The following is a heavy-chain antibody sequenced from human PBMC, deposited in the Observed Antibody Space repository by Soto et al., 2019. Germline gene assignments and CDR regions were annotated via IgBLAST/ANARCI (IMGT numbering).Heavy chain of an antibody. CDR2: IWYDGSNK. Sequence: QVQLVESGGGVVQPGRSLRLSCAASGFIFSNYDMHWVRQAPGKGLEWVAGIWYDGSNKYYADCVKGRFTISRDNSKNAVYLQMNSLRAEDTAVFHCARRYSSSSPFDYWGQGPLVTVSS. CDR1: GFIFSNYD. V-gene: IGHV3-33*01. J-gene: IGHJ4*02. CDR3: ARRYSSSSPFDY. D-gene: IGHD6-6*01.